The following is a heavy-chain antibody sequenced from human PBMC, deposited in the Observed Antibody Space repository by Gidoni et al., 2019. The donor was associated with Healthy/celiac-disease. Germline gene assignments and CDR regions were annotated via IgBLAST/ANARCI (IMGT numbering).Heavy chain of an antibody. CDR2: IIPIFGTA. J-gene: IGHJ4*02. Sequence: QVQLVQSGAEVKQPGSSVKVSCTASGGPFSSYAISWVRQAPGQGLEWMGGIIPIFGTANYAQKFQGRVTITADESTSTAYMELSSLRSEDTAVYYCARDRSPGSYYPSCFDYWGQGTLVTVSS. CDR1: GGPFSSYA. CDR3: ARDRSPGSYYPSCFDY. V-gene: IGHV1-69*01. D-gene: IGHD1-26*01.